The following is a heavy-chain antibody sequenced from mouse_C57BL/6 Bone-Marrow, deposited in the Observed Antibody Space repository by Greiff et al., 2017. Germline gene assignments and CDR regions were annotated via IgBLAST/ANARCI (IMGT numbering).Heavy chain of an antibody. V-gene: IGHV3-6*01. CDR2: ISYDGSN. J-gene: IGHJ2*01. D-gene: IGHD1-1*01. Sequence: EVKLEESGPGLVKPSQSLSLTCSVTGYSITSGYYWNWIRQFPGNKLEWMGYISYDGSNNYNPSLKNRISITRDTSKNQFFLKLNSVTTEDTATYYCARATTVVAKVDYWGQGTTLTVSS. CDR3: ARATTVVAKVDY. CDR1: GYSITSGYY.